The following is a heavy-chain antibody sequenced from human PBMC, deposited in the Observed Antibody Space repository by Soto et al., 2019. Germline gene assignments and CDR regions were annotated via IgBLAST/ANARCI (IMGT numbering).Heavy chain of an antibody. V-gene: IGHV1-69*01. CDR1: GGTFSSYA. J-gene: IGHJ6*02. D-gene: IGHD3-10*01. CDR3: ARTYYHGSGSYPTRYYYGMDV. CDR2: IIPIFGTA. Sequence: QVQLVQSGAEVKKPGSSVKVSCKASGGTFSSYAISWVRQAPGQGLEWMGGIIPIFGTANYAQKFQGRVTITADEFTSTAYMELRSLRSEDTAVYYCARTYYHGSGSYPTRYYYGMDVWGQGTTVTVSS.